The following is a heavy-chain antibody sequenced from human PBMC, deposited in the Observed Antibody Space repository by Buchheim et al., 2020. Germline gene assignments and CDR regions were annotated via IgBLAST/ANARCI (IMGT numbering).Heavy chain of an antibody. CDR1: GGSFSGYY. D-gene: IGHD3-3*01. V-gene: IGHV4-34*01. J-gene: IGHJ5*02. CDR3: ARAFFGVVRGWFDP. Sequence: QVQLQQWGAGLLKPSETLSLTCAVYGGSFSGYYWSWIRQPPGKGLEWIGEINHSGSTNYNPSLKSRVTISVDTSKNPFSLKLSSVTATDTDVYYCARAFFGVVRGWFDPWGQGTL. CDR2: INHSGST.